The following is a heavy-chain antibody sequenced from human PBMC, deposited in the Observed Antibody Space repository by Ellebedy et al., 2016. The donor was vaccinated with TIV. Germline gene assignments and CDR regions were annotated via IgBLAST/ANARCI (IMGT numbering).Heavy chain of an antibody. CDR2: ISWNSGSL. J-gene: IGHJ4*02. Sequence: SLKISCAASGFTFDDYAMHWVRQAPGKGLEWVSGISWNSGSLGYADSVKGRFTISRDNAKNSLYLQMNSLRDEDTALYYCAKDPGRGLHYKYFDSWGQGALVTVSS. V-gene: IGHV3-9*01. CDR3: AKDPGRGLHYKYFDS. CDR1: GFTFDDYA. D-gene: IGHD4-17*01.